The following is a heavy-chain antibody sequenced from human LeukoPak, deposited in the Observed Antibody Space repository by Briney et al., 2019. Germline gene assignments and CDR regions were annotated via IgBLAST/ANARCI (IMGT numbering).Heavy chain of an antibody. Sequence: GGSLRLSCAASGFTFSSYAMSWVRQAPGKGLEWVSAISGSGGSTYYADSVKGRFTISRDNSKNTLYLQMNSLRAEDTAVYYCARDRIAVAGSFLDYWGQGTLVTVSS. CDR1: GFTFSSYA. J-gene: IGHJ4*02. CDR3: ARDRIAVAGSFLDY. D-gene: IGHD6-19*01. V-gene: IGHV3-23*01. CDR2: ISGSGGST.